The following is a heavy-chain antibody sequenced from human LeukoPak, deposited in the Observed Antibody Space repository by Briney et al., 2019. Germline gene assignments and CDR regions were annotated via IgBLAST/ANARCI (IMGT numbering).Heavy chain of an antibody. D-gene: IGHD3-22*01. CDR2: INAGNGNT. CDR3: ARDGLGYDGSGYGDY. V-gene: IGHV1-3*01. Sequence: GASVKVSCKASGYTFTSYAMHWVRQAPGQRLEWMGWINAGNGNTKYSQKFQGRVTITRDTSASTAYMELSSLRSEDTAVYYCARDGLGYDGSGYGDYWGQGTLVTVSS. J-gene: IGHJ4*02. CDR1: GYTFTSYA.